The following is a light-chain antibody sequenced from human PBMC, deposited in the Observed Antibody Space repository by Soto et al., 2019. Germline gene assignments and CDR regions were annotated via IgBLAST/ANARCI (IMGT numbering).Light chain of an antibody. V-gene: IGLV2-14*01. CDR3: SSYAGSNVV. CDR2: DVT. Sequence: QSALTQPASVSGSPGQSITISCTGTSSDIGDYDYVSWYQHLPGKAPKLLIFDVTHRPSGVSDRFSGSKSGNTASLTISGVRPEDEADYYCSSYAGSNVVFGGGTKVTVL. J-gene: IGLJ2*01. CDR1: SSDIGDYDY.